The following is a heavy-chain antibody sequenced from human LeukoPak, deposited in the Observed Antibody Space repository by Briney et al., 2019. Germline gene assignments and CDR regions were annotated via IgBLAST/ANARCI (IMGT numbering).Heavy chain of an antibody. CDR1: GFTFSSYA. V-gene: IGHV3-23*01. CDR3: AKDGITFFGVFFIGTVDY. J-gene: IGHJ4*02. CDR2: ISGSGDST. D-gene: IGHD3-3*01. Sequence: PGGSLGLSCAASGFTFSSYAMNWVRQAPGKGLEWVSAISGSGDSTYYADSVKGRFTISRDNSKNTLFLQMNSLRAEDTAVYYCAKDGITFFGVFFIGTVDYWAQGPLVTVSS.